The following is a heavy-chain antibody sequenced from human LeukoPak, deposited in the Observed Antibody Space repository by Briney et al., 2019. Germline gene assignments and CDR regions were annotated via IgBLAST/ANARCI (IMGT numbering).Heavy chain of an antibody. CDR2: ISLSTTSI. V-gene: IGHV3-48*01. J-gene: IGHJ6*03. CDR3: AKRGYTIVATINHTYYYYYMDV. Sequence: GGSLRLSCAASGFTFSSYNMNWVRQAPGKGLEWISYISLSTTSIYYADSVKGRFTISRDNAKNSLYLQMNSLRAEDTAVYYCAKRGYTIVATINHTYYYYYMDVWGKGTTVTVSS. D-gene: IGHD5-12*01. CDR1: GFTFSSYN.